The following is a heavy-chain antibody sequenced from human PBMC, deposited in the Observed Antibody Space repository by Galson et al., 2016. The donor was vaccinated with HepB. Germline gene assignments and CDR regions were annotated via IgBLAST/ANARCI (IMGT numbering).Heavy chain of an antibody. J-gene: IGHJ6*04. Sequence: SLRLSCAASGFTFSSYGMHWVRQAPGRGLEWVAIIWYDGSNKYYADSVKGRFTISRDNSKNTVYLQMNSLRAEDTAVYYCAREQSTAAFSMAFGGKGTTVTVSS. CDR3: AREQSTAAFSMAF. CDR2: IWYDGSNK. D-gene: IGHD2-2*01. V-gene: IGHV3-33*01. CDR1: GFTFSSYG.